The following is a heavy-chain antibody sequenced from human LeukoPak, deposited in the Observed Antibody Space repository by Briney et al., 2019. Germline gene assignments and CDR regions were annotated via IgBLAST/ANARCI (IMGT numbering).Heavy chain of an antibody. D-gene: IGHD2-2*03. CDR2: IKHDGTEK. Sequence: PGGSLRLSCVASEFSPTNFWMTWVRRAPGRGLERVANIKHDGTEKFYVDSVKGRFTISRDNAKNPLYLQMNSLRAEDTAVYCCATFVGIVSGTYTVPGGLLVWGKGTTVTVSS. CDR1: EFSPTNFW. CDR3: ATFVGIVSGTYTVPGGLLV. J-gene: IGHJ6*04. V-gene: IGHV3-7*01.